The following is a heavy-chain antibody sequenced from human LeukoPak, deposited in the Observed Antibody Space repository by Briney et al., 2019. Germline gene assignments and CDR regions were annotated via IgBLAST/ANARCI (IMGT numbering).Heavy chain of an antibody. D-gene: IGHD6-19*01. V-gene: IGHV3-30*04. CDR3: ARGDSSGWYPSQNWFDS. CDR2: ISYDGSNK. Sequence: PGGSLRLSCAASGFTFSSYAMHWVRQAPGKGLEWVAVISYDGSNKYYADSVKGRFTISRDNSKNTLYLQMNSLRVEDTAVYYCARGDSSGWYPSQNWFDSWGQGTLVTVSS. J-gene: IGHJ5*01. CDR1: GFTFSSYA.